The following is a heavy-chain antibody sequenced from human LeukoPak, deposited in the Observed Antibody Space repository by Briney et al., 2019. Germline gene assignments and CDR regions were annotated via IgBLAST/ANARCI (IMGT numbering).Heavy chain of an antibody. CDR1: GYTFTGYY. D-gene: IGHD2-8*01. Sequence: ASVKVSCKASGYTFTGYYMHWVRQAPGQGLEWMGWINPNSGGTNYAQKFQGWVTMTRDTSICTAYMELSRLRSDDTAVYYCARENGPDYYYGMDVWGQGTTVTVSS. J-gene: IGHJ6*02. V-gene: IGHV1-2*04. CDR3: ARENGPDYYYGMDV. CDR2: INPNSGGT.